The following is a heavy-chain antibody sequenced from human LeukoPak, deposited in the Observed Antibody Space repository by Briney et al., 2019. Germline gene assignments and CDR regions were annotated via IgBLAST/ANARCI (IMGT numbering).Heavy chain of an antibody. CDR3: AKSNGYGLVDI. V-gene: IGHV4-59*12. D-gene: IGHD3-10*01. CDR2: VDHTGST. J-gene: IGHJ3*02. CDR1: GDSITLYY. Sequence: SETLSLTCTVSGDSITLYYWTWIRQPPGKGLEWIGYVDHTGSTNFNPSLNGRVTISRDTSKNHFSLKLNSVTAADTAVYYCAKSNGYGLVDIWGQGTMVTVSS.